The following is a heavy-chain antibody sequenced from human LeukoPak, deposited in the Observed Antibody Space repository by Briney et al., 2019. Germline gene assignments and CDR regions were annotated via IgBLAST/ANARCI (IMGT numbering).Heavy chain of an antibody. J-gene: IGHJ4*02. CDR1: GGSISSYY. CDR2: IYYSGST. Sequence: SETLSLTCTVSGGSISSYYWSWIRQPPGKGLEWIGYIYYSGSTNYNPSLKSRVTISVDTSKNQFSLKLSSVTAADTAVYYCARGDHYDTSGYHYWGQGTLVTVSS. CDR3: ARGDHYDTSGYHY. D-gene: IGHD3-22*01. V-gene: IGHV4-59*01.